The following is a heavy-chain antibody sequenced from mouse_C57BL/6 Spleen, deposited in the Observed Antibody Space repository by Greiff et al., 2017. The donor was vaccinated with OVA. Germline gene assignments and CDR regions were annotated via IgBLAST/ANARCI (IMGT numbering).Heavy chain of an antibody. V-gene: IGHV1-81*01. CDR2: IYPRSGNT. J-gene: IGHJ2*01. Sequence: VKLMESGAELARPGASVKLSCKASGYTFTSYGISWVKQRTGQGLEWIGEIYPRSGNTYYNEKFKGKATLTADKSSSTAYMELRSLTSEDSAVYFCASNDYPVDYWGQGTTLTVSS. CDR3: ASNDYPVDY. CDR1: GYTFTSYG. D-gene: IGHD2-4*01.